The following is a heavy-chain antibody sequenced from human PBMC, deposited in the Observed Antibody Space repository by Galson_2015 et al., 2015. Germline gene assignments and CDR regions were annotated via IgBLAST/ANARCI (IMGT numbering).Heavy chain of an antibody. CDR1: GFTFSSYG. V-gene: IGHV3-33*01. D-gene: IGHD3-10*01. J-gene: IGHJ6*02. CDR2: IWYDGSNK. CDR3: ARDRGVRPYYYYGMDV. Sequence: SLRLSCAASGFTFSSYGMHWVRQAPGKGLEWVAVIWYDGSNKYYADSVKGRFTISRDNSKNTLYLQMNSLRAEDTAVYYCARDRGVRPYYYYGMDVWGQGTTVTVSS.